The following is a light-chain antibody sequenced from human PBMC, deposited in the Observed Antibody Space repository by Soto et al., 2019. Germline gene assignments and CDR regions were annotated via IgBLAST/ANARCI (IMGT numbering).Light chain of an antibody. CDR1: SSDVGGYNY. CDR2: DVS. V-gene: IGLV2-14*01. CDR3: SSYTSSSTYV. J-gene: IGLJ1*01. Sequence: QSVLTQPASVSGSPGQSITISCTGTSSDVGGYNYVSWYQQHPGKAPKLMIYDVSNRPSGVSNRFSGSKSGNTASLTISGLQAEDEDDYYYSSYTSSSTYVFGTGTKVTVL.